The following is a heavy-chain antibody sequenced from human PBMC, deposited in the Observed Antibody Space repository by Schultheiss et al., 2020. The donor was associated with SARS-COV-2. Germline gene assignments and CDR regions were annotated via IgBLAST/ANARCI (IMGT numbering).Heavy chain of an antibody. CDR1: GFTFSSYA. CDR2: ISYDGSYK. V-gene: IGHV3-30*01. J-gene: IGHJ4*02. D-gene: IGHD4-17*01. Sequence: GGSLRLSCAASGFTFSSYAMHWVRQAPGKGLEWVAVISYDGSYKYYADSVKGRFTISRDNSKNTLFLQMNSLRAEDTAVYYCARDFENDYGDYPGYFDYWGQGTLVTVSS. CDR3: ARDFENDYGDYPGYFDY.